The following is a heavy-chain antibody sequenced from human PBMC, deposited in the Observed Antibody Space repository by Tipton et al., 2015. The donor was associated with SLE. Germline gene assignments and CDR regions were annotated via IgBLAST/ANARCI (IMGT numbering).Heavy chain of an antibody. V-gene: IGHV4-39*07. J-gene: IGHJ4*02. CDR3: ARGYCSDGVCYGFGFFDY. CDR1: GGSIRSSRHF. CDR2: LYYSGNT. Sequence: TLSLTCTVSGGSIRSSRHFWGWIRQPPGKGLEWIGVLYYSGNTYYNPSLKSPFTLSIDTSKNQFSLKMRSVTAADTAVYFCARGYCSDGVCYGFGFFDYWGQGNLVTVSS. D-gene: IGHD2-8*01.